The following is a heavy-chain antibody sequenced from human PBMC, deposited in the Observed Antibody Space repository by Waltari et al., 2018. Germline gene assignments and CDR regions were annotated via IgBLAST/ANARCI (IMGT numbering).Heavy chain of an antibody. CDR3: AADGISNVVVVTDYYYGMDV. V-gene: IGHV1-58*01. Sequence: HIQLVQSGPEVTKPGTSVQVSCTASGFTFTSSAVKWVRQARGQRLEWIGWIVVGSGNTNYAQKFQERVTITRDMSTSTAYMELSSLRSEDTAVYYCAADGISNVVVVTDYYYGMDVWGQGTTVTVSS. CDR2: IVVGSGNT. J-gene: IGHJ6*02. CDR1: GFTFTSSA. D-gene: IGHD3-22*01.